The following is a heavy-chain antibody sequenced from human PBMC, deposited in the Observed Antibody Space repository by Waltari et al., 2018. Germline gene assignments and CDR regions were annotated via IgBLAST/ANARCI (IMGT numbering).Heavy chain of an antibody. CDR1: RVSISSGAYY. V-gene: IGHV4-39*01. Sequence: QLHLQESGPELVKPSETLYLTCTVSRVSISSGAYYWGWIRRPAGKGPEWIGNIYYSGSTSYNPSLESRVAISVDTSRNQFFLSLTSVTAADAAVYYCARAECSTSSCFFVSGFDPWGQGIHVTVSS. CDR2: IYYSGST. D-gene: IGHD6-6*01. J-gene: IGHJ5*02. CDR3: ARAECSTSSCFFVSGFDP.